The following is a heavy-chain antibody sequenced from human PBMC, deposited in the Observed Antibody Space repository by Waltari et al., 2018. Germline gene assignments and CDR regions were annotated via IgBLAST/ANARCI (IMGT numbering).Heavy chain of an antibody. CDR2: IYYSGGT. J-gene: IGHJ6*02. V-gene: IGHV4-59*01. CDR1: GGSISSYY. CDR3: AGSRGAYDFWSQSPGYYYYGMDV. D-gene: IGHD3-3*01. Sequence: QVQLQESGPGLVKPSETLSLTCTVSGGSISSYYWSWIRQPPGKGLEWIGYIYYSGGTNYNPPLKSRVTITVDTPKNQFSLKLSSVTAADTAVYYCAGSRGAYDFWSQSPGYYYYGMDVWGQGTTVTVSS.